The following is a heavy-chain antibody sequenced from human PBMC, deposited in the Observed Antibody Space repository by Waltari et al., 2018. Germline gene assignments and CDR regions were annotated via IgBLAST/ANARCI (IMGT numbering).Heavy chain of an antibody. CDR2: ISSSSSTI. V-gene: IGHV3-48*04. CDR3: AREIGIGAFDI. D-gene: IGHD1-26*01. Sequence: EVQLVESGGGLVQPGGSLRLSCAASGFTFSSYSMNWVRQAPGKGREWFSYISSSSSTIYYADSVKGRFTISRDNAKNSLYLQMNSLRAEDTAVYYCAREIGIGAFDIWGQGTMVTVSS. CDR1: GFTFSSYS. J-gene: IGHJ3*02.